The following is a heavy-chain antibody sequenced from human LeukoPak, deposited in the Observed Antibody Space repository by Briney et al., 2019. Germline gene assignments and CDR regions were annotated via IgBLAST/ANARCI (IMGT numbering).Heavy chain of an antibody. CDR2: IRYNGSNK. J-gene: IGHJ4*02. CDR3: ATDIVATMRVIG. V-gene: IGHV3-30*02. CDR1: GFTFNHYG. Sequence: GGSLRLSCGASGFTFNHYGMHWVRQAPGKGLEWVAFIRYNGSNKYYADSVKGRFTISRDNSKNTLYLQMNSLRAEDTAVYYCATDIVATMRVIGWGQGTLVTVSS. D-gene: IGHD5-12*01.